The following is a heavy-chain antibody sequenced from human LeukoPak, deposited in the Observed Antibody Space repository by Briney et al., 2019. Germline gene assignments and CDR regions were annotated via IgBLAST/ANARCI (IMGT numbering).Heavy chain of an antibody. J-gene: IGHJ4*02. D-gene: IGHD6-13*01. Sequence: ASVKVSCKASGYTFTGHYMHWVRQAPGQGLEWMGWVNPNSGDTSYAPKFQGRVTMTRDTSISAAYMELSRLKSDDTAVYYCARDRRQQLVGDYFDYWGQGTLVTVSS. CDR1: GYTFTGHY. CDR2: VNPNSGDT. CDR3: ARDRRQQLVGDYFDY. V-gene: IGHV1-2*02.